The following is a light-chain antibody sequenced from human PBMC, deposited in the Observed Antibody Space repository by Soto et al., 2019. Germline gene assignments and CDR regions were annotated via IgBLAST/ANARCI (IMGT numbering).Light chain of an antibody. Sequence: ETVLTQSPGTLSLSPGERATLSCRASQSVSSRSLAWYQQKPGQAPRLLIYDASSRATGIPDRFSGRGSGTDFSLTISRLEPEDFAVYYCQQYERGFTFGPGTKVDIK. CDR1: QSVSSRS. CDR2: DAS. CDR3: QQYERGFT. J-gene: IGKJ3*01. V-gene: IGKV3-20*01.